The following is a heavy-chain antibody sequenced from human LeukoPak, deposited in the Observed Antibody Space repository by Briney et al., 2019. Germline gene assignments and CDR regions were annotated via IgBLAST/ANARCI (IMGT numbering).Heavy chain of an antibody. D-gene: IGHD6-13*01. V-gene: IGHV1-24*01. CDR2: FDPEDGET. CDR3: ARGGSSSWFMFVWDY. J-gene: IGHJ4*02. Sequence: ASVKVSCKVSGYTLTELSMHWVRQAPGKGLEWMGGFDPEDGETIYAQKFQGRVTMTEDTSTDTAYMELSRLRSDDTAVYYCARGGSSSWFMFVWDYWGQGTLVTVS. CDR1: GYTLTELS.